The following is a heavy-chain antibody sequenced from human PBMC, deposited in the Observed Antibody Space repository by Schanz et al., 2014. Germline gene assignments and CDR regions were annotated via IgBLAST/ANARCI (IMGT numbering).Heavy chain of an antibody. D-gene: IGHD1-7*01. J-gene: IGHJ5*02. Sequence: QVQLVQSGAEVKEPGASVKVSCKASGYSFAAFFIHWVRQTPGQGLEWMGCINPYSGATYYAQKFQGRVTLTSDASLPTVYMEVHSLTSDDTAVFFCARDQTGTTNWFDPWGQGTLVTVSS. CDR3: ARDQTGTTNWFDP. CDR2: INPYSGAT. CDR1: GYSFAAFF. V-gene: IGHV1-2*02.